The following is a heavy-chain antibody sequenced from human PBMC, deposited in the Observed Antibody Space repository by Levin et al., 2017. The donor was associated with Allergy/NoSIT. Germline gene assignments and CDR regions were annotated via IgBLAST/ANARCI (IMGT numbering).Heavy chain of an antibody. Sequence: GESLKISCAASGFTFSSYAMSWVRQAPGKGLEWVSAISGSGGSTYYADSVKGRFTISRDNSKNTLYLQMNSLRAEDTAVYYCAKGGDRGAQNYFDYRGQGTLVTVSS. CDR3: AKGGDRGAQNYFDY. CDR1: GFTFSSYA. CDR2: ISGSGGST. V-gene: IGHV3-23*01. D-gene: IGHD3-10*01. J-gene: IGHJ4*02.